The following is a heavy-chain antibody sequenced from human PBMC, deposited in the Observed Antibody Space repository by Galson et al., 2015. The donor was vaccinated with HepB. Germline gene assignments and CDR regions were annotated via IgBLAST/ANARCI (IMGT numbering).Heavy chain of an antibody. J-gene: IGHJ6*02. V-gene: IGHV3-30*18. CDR1: GFTFSRYD. CDR3: AKRAQYSSTWGRTRFSSYFDMDV. CDR2: ISYDGSGE. Sequence: SLRLSCAASGFTFSRYDMHWVRQAPGKGLEWVALISYDGSGEYYADFVKGRFIVSRDNSKNTLYLQMNSLRAEDTAVYYCAKRAQYSSTWGRTRFSSYFDMDVWGQGTTVTVSS. D-gene: IGHD6-13*01.